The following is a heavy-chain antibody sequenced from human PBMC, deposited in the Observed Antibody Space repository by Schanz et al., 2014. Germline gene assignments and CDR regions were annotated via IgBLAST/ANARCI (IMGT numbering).Heavy chain of an antibody. CDR1: GFTFDDHA. CDR2: ISWYGSDI. Sequence: EVQLVESGGALIQPGGSLRLSCAASGFTFDDHAMHWVRQSPGKGPKWVSGISWYGSDIAYADSVKGRFTVARDNFRNSVFLQMNSLEPGVTALYFCAKDMSIFCSHGLDAWGPGTMVTVS. D-gene: IGHD3-3*01. V-gene: IGHV3-9*01. J-gene: IGHJ3*01. CDR3: AKDMSIFCSHGLDA.